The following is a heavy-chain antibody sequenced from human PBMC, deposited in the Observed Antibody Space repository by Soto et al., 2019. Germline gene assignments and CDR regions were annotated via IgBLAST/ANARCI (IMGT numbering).Heavy chain of an antibody. CDR1: GGTFSSYA. CDR3: AREPYGDYENWFDP. J-gene: IGHJ5*02. Sequence: QVQLVQSGAEVKKPGSSVKVSCKASGGTFSSYAISRVRQAPGQGLEWMGGIIPIFGTANYAQKFQGRVTITADESTSTAYMELSSLRSEDTAVYYCAREPYGDYENWFDPWGQGTLVTVSS. V-gene: IGHV1-69*01. CDR2: IIPIFGTA. D-gene: IGHD4-17*01.